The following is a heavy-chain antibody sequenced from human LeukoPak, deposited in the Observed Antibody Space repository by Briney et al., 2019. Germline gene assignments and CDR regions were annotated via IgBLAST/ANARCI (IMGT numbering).Heavy chain of an antibody. V-gene: IGHV3-23*01. CDR2: MSCSGGST. D-gene: IGHD2-21*02. CDR3: ANDPYCGGDCYYDY. Sequence: GGSLRLSCAASGFTFSSYAMNRVRQPPGKGLEWVSGMSCSGGSTYYADSVKGRFTISRDNSKNTLYLQMNSLRAEDTAVYYCANDPYCGGDCYYDYWGQGTVVTVSS. CDR1: GFTFSSYA. J-gene: IGHJ4*02.